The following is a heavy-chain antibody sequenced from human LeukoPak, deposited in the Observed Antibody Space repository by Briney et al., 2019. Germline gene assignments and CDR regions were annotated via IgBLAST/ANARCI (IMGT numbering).Heavy chain of an antibody. Sequence: PGGSLRLSCAASGFTFSSYWMSWVRQAPGKGLEWVANIKQDGSEKYYVDSVKGRFTISRDNAKNSLYLQMNSLRAEDTAVYYCARAREYDYVWGSYRNIEGGFDYWGQGTLVTVSS. J-gene: IGHJ4*02. CDR2: IKQDGSEK. CDR1: GFTFSSYW. D-gene: IGHD3-16*02. V-gene: IGHV3-7*01. CDR3: ARAREYDYVWGSYRNIEGGFDY.